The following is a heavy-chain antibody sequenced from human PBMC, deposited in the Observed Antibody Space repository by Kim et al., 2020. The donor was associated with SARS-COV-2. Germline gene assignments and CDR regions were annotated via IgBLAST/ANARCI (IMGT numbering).Heavy chain of an antibody. CDR1: GGTFSSYA. V-gene: IGHV1-69*13. D-gene: IGHD3-10*01. CDR2: IIPIFGTA. Sequence: SVKVSCKASGGTFSSYAISWVRQAPGQGLEWMGGIIPIFGTANYAQKFQGRVTITADESTSTAYMELSSLRSEDTAVYYCARDLVRGVISKRSRNYYGMDVWGQGTTVTVSS. CDR3: ARDLVRGVISKRSRNYYGMDV. J-gene: IGHJ6*02.